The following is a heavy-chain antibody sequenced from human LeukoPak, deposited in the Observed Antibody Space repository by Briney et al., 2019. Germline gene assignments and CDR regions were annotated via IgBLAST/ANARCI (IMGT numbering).Heavy chain of an antibody. V-gene: IGHV4-34*01. CDR3: ARGLRSYYYDSSGYYFDY. D-gene: IGHD3-22*01. CDR2: INHSGST. J-gene: IGHJ4*02. Sequence: PETLSLTCPVYGGSFSGYYWSWIRQPPGKGLEWIGEINHSGSTNYNPSLKSRVTISVDTSKNKFSLKLSSVTDADTAVYYCARGLRSYYYDSSGYYFDYWGQGTLVTVSS. CDR1: GGSFSGYY.